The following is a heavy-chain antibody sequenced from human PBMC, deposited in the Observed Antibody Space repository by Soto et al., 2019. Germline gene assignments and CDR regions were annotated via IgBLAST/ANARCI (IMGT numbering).Heavy chain of an antibody. CDR3: ATYRSQDGEGYTFDF. J-gene: IGHJ4*02. V-gene: IGHV4-59*01. CDR1: GGSIGGYY. D-gene: IGHD2-15*01. Sequence: SETLSLTCTISGGSIGGYYWSWIRQPPGKGLEWIGYVYYTGSTKYNPSLESRVAMSADTSKNQFSLKVTSVTAADTAVYYCATYRSQDGEGYTFDFWGQGTLVTVSS. CDR2: VYYTGST.